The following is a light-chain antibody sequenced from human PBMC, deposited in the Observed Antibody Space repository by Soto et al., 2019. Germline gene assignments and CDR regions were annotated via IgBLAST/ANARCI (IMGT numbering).Light chain of an antibody. J-gene: IGLJ2*01. Sequence: QSALTQPASVSGSPGQSITISCTGTSSDVGGYNYVSWYQHHPGKAPKLMIYDVTNRPSGVSNRFSGSKSGNTASLTISGLQAEDEAEYYCTSYTTSSPYVVFGGGTQLTVL. CDR2: DVT. CDR1: SSDVGGYNY. CDR3: TSYTTSSPYVV. V-gene: IGLV2-14*03.